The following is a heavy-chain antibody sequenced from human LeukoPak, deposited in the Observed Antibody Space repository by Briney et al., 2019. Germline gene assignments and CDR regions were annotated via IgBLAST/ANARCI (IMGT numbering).Heavy chain of an antibody. Sequence: GGSLRLSCAASGFSFSGYTMNWVRQAPGKGLEWISYIDTTSTTTNYADSVRGRFTISRDNAKNSLYLQMDSLRAEDTALYYCARGLVVVAQYFQHWGQGTLVTVSS. CDR2: IDTTSTTT. V-gene: IGHV3-48*01. J-gene: IGHJ1*01. CDR1: GFSFSGYT. CDR3: ARGLVVVAQYFQH. D-gene: IGHD2-15*01.